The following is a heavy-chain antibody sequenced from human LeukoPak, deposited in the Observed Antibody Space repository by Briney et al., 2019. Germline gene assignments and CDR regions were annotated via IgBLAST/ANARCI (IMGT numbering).Heavy chain of an antibody. Sequence: GGSLRLSCVASGFTFSSYWMHWVRQDPRKGLVWVSRINGDGRNINYADSVRGRFTISRDNAKNTLYLQMNTLRVEDTAVYYCARKASSSGDYWGQGTLVTVSS. CDR1: GFTFSSYW. D-gene: IGHD6-6*01. J-gene: IGHJ4*02. CDR3: ARKASSSGDY. V-gene: IGHV3-74*01. CDR2: INGDGRNI.